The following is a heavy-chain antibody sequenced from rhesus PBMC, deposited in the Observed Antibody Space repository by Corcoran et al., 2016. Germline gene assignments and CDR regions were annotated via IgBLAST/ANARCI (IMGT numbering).Heavy chain of an antibody. V-gene: IGHV4-122*02. D-gene: IGHD6-25*01. CDR1: GGSISSGYYY. CDR2: ITYSGNT. CDR3: ASQPYSGSWNYFDY. J-gene: IGHJ4*01. Sequence: QVQLQESGPGLVKPSETLSLTCAVSGGSISSGYYYWSWIRQPPGKGLEWIGYITYSGNTSHNPSLQSRVTISRDTSKNQFSLELSYVTAADTAVYYCASQPYSGSWNYFDYWGQGVLVTVSS.